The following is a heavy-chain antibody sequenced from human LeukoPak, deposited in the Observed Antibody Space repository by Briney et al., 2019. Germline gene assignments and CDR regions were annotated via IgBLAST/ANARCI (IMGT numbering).Heavy chain of an antibody. CDR3: AREGITMVRGEFDY. CDR1: GGSVSSYY. J-gene: IGHJ4*02. CDR2: IYTSGST. D-gene: IGHD3-10*01. Sequence: SETLSLTCTVSGGSVSSYYWSWIRQPAGKGLEWIGRIYTSGSTNYNPSLKSRVTISVDTSKNQFSLKLSSVTAADTAVYYCAREGITMVRGEFDYWGQGTLVTVSS. V-gene: IGHV4-4*07.